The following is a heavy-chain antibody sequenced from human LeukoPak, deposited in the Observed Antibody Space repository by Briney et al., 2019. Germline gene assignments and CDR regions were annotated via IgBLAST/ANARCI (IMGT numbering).Heavy chain of an antibody. V-gene: IGHV3-30*18. D-gene: IGHD4-11*01. CDR1: GFTFSTYG. CDR3: AKDLYRSPQIDN. CDR2: ISYDGTNK. Sequence: PGGSLRLSCAASGFTFSTYGMHWVRQAPGKGLEWVAVISYDGTNKYYADSVKGRITISRGNSKNTLDLQMDSLRAEDTAVYYCAKDLYRSPQIDNWGQGTLVTVSS. J-gene: IGHJ4*02.